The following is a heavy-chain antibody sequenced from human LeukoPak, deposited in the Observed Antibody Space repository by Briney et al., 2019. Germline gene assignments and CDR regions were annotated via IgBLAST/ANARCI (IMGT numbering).Heavy chain of an antibody. CDR1: GFTFSSYA. CDR2: ISYDGSNK. J-gene: IGHJ3*02. D-gene: IGHD3-9*01. Sequence: PGGSLRLSCAASGFTFSSYAMNWVRQAPGKGLEWVAVISYDGSNKYYADSVKGRFTISRDNSKNTLYLQMNSLRAEDTAVYYCARDSRITIFMSGAFDIWGQGTMVTVSS. CDR3: ARDSRITIFMSGAFDI. V-gene: IGHV3-30*03.